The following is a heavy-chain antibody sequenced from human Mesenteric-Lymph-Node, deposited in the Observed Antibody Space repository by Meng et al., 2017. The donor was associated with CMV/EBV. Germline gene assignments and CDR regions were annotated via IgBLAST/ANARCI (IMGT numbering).Heavy chain of an antibody. J-gene: IGHJ4*02. V-gene: IGHV1-2*06. CDR3: ARDRDTDWYSPFDY. Sequence: QVQLVQSRAEVGQPGASVMVSCKASGYTFIDYYINWVRQAPGQGLEWMGRINPKTGGRSYAQNFQGRVTMTRDTSINTAYMEVNRLNSDDTAMYYCARDRDTDWYSPFDYWGPGTLVTVSS. D-gene: IGHD3-9*01. CDR2: INPKTGGR. CDR1: GYTFIDYY.